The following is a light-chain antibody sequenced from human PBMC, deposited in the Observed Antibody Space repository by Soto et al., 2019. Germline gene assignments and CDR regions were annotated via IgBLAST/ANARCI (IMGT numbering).Light chain of an antibody. CDR1: QAIGND. J-gene: IGKJ1*01. Sequence: AIQMTQSPSSLSASVGDRVTITCRASQAIGNDLGWYQQIPGKAPKLLIYAASRLHSGVPSKFSGSGSGSDFTLTISSLQPEDFATYYCPQNYRSPWTFGQGTKVELK. CDR2: AAS. CDR3: PQNYRSPWT. V-gene: IGKV1-6*01.